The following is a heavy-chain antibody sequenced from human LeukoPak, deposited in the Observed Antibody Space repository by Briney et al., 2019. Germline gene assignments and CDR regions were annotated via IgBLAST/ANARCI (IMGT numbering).Heavy chain of an antibody. CDR2: INPKNGGA. V-gene: IGHV1-2*07. J-gene: IGHJ5*02. D-gene: IGHD3-3*01. CDR3: ARASFWESPVNWLDP. CDR1: GYTFIGHY. Sequence: ASVKVSYKTSGYTFIGHYIHWVRQAPGQGLEWMGWINPKNGGANYAPRFRGRVTLTRDRSTSTVYMELTRLTSDDTAVYYCARASFWESPVNWLDPWGQGTLVTVSS.